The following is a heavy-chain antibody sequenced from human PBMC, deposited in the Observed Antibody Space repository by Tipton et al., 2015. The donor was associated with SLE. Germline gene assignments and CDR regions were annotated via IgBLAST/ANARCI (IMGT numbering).Heavy chain of an antibody. CDR3: ARGLSEFWSGYRVDAFDI. V-gene: IGHV4-59*11. Sequence: LRLSCTVSGGSISSHCWSWIRQPPGKGLEWIGSIYYSGSTYYNPSLKSGVTISVDTSKNQFSLKLNSMTAADTAVYYCARGLSEFWSGYRVDAFDIWGQGTTVTLSS. CDR1: GGSISSHC. J-gene: IGHJ3*02. D-gene: IGHD3-3*01. CDR2: IYYSGST.